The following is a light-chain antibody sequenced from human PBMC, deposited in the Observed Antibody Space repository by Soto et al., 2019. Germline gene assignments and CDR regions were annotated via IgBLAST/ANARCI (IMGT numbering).Light chain of an antibody. J-gene: IGKJ4*01. CDR1: QSVKSN. CDR3: QQYNNWPPLT. CDR2: SAS. V-gene: IGKV3-15*01. Sequence: EIVVTQSPATLSVSPGERATLSCRASQSVKSNLAWYQQKPGQAPRLVIYSASTRATGIPARFSGSGSETEFTLTISSLQSEDIGVYYCQQYNNWPPLTFGGGTKVEIK.